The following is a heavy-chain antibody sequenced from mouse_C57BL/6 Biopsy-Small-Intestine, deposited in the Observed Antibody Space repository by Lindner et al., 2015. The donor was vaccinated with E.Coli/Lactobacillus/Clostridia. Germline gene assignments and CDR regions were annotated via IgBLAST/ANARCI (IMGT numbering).Heavy chain of an antibody. CDR2: IWTGGGT. D-gene: IGHD2-5*01. Sequence: VQLQESGPGLVAPSQSLSITYTVSGFSLTSYGVSWVRQPPGKGLEWLGVIWTGGGTNYNSALKSRLSISKDNSKSQVFLTMNSLQTDDTARYYCARVYSNSRYYFDDWGQGTTLTVSS. V-gene: IGHV2-9-1*01. J-gene: IGHJ2*01. CDR1: GFSLTSYG. CDR3: ARVYSNSRYYFDD.